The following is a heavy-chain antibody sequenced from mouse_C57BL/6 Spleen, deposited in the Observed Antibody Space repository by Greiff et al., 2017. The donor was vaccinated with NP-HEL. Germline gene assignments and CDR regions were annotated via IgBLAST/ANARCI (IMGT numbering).Heavy chain of an antibody. Sequence: EVQRVESGGGLVQPKGSLKLSCAASGFTFNTYAMHWVRQAPGKGLEWVARIRSKSSNYATYYADSVKDRFTISRDDSQSMLYLQMNNLKTEDTAMYYCVRDDYYGSSYAMDYWGQGTSVTVSS. D-gene: IGHD1-1*01. V-gene: IGHV10-3*01. CDR2: IRSKSSNYAT. CDR3: VRDDYYGSSYAMDY. J-gene: IGHJ4*01. CDR1: GFTFNTYA.